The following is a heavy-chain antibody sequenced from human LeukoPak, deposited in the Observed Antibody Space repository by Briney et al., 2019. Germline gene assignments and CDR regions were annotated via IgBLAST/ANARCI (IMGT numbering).Heavy chain of an antibody. CDR2: ISSSSSTI. CDR1: GFTFPDAW. CDR3: ARDFGYCSGTSCYLGVGYFDY. D-gene: IGHD2-2*03. V-gene: IGHV3-48*01. J-gene: IGHJ4*02. Sequence: PGGSLRLSCAASGFTFPDAWMNWVRQAPGKGLEWVSYISSSSSTIYYADSVKGRFTISRDNAKNSLYLQMNSLRAEDTAVYYCARDFGYCSGTSCYLGVGYFDYWGQGTLVTVSS.